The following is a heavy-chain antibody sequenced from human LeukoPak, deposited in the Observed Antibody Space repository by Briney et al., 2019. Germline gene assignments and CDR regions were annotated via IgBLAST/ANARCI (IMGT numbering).Heavy chain of an antibody. V-gene: IGHV1-69*01. D-gene: IGHD1-1*01. CDR2: IIPIFGTA. Sequence: ASVKVSCKASGGTFSSYAISWLPQAPGQGLEWMGGIIPIFGTANYAQKFQGRVTITADESTSTAYMELSSLRSEDTAVYYCARGPTGYNWNDVSLRGYYYYYMDVWGKGTTVTVSS. CDR1: GGTFSSYA. CDR3: ARGPTGYNWNDVSLRGYYYYYMDV. J-gene: IGHJ6*03.